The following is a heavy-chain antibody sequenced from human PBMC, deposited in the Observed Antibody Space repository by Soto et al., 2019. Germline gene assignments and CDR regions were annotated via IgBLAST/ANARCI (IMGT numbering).Heavy chain of an antibody. CDR2: MNPNSGNT. Sequence: ASVKVSCKASGYTFTSYDINWVRQATGQGLEWMGWMNPNSGNTGYAQKFQGRVTMTRNTSISTAYMELSSLRSEDTAVYYCARSCEKSVGATTFLGRYYYYGMDVWGQGTTVTVSS. D-gene: IGHD1-26*01. J-gene: IGHJ6*02. V-gene: IGHV1-8*01. CDR3: ARSCEKSVGATTFLGRYYYYGMDV. CDR1: GYTFTSYD.